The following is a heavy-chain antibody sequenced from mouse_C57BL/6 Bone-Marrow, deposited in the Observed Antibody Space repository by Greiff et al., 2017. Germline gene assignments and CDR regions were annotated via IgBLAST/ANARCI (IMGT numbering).Heavy chain of an antibody. D-gene: IGHD2-1*01. V-gene: IGHV1-7*01. CDR3: AKNYGNPCSYFDY. Sequence: VQLQQSGAELAKPGASVKLSCKASGYTFTSYWMHWVKQRPGQGLEWIGYINPSSGYTKYNQKFKDKATLTADKSSSTAYMQLSSLTYEDSAVYYCAKNYGNPCSYFDYWGQGTTLTVSS. CDR2: INPSSGYT. J-gene: IGHJ2*01. CDR1: GYTFTSYW.